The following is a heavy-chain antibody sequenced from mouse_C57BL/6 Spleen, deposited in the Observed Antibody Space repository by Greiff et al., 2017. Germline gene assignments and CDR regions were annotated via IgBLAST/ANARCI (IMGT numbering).Heavy chain of an antibody. CDR1: GFNIKDDY. V-gene: IGHV14-4*01. CDR3: TSGTTVDY. Sequence: VQLQQSGAELVRPGASVKLSCTASGFNIKDDYMHWVKQRPEQGLEWIGWIDPENGDTEYASKFQGKATITADTSSNTAYLQLSSLTSEDTAVXYCTSGTTVDYWGQGTTLTVSS. J-gene: IGHJ2*01. D-gene: IGHD1-1*01. CDR2: IDPENGDT.